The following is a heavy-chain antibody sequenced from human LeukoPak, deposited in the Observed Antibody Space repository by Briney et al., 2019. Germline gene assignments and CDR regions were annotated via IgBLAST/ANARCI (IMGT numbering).Heavy chain of an antibody. V-gene: IGHV3-23*01. CDR3: AKDWYPGTTVTTTHWFDP. J-gene: IGHJ5*02. Sequence: GGSLRLSCAASGFTFSSYAMNWVRQAPGKGLEWVSVISGSGGSTYYADSVKGRFTISRDNSKNTLYLQMNSLGAEDTAVYYCAKDWYPGTTVTTTHWFDPWGQGTLVTVSS. D-gene: IGHD4-17*01. CDR2: ISGSGGST. CDR1: GFTFSSYA.